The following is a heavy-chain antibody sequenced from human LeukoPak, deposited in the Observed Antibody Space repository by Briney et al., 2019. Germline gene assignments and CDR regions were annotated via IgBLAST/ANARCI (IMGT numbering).Heavy chain of an antibody. CDR2: IIPIFGTA. D-gene: IGHD2-2*01. Sequence: SVKVSCKASVGTFSSYAISWVRQAPGQGLEWMGGIIPIFGTANYAQKFKGRVTINADKSTSTAYMELSSLRSEDTAVYYCARSAQYCSSTSCYGIYYYYGMDVWGKGTTVTVSS. CDR3: ARSAQYCSSTSCYGIYYYYGMDV. CDR1: VGTFSSYA. V-gene: IGHV1-69*06. J-gene: IGHJ6*04.